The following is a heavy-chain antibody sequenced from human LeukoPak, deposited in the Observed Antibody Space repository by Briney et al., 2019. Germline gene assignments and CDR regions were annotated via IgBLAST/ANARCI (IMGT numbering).Heavy chain of an antibody. Sequence: KASQTLSLTCAVSGGSISSGGYSWSWIRQPPGKGLEWIGYIYHSGSTYYNPSLKSRVTISVDRSKNQFSLKLSSVTAADTAVYYCARVDYDSADAFDIWGQGTMVTVSS. CDR1: GGSISSGGYS. J-gene: IGHJ3*02. V-gene: IGHV4-30-2*01. D-gene: IGHD3-22*01. CDR3: ARVDYDSADAFDI. CDR2: IYHSGST.